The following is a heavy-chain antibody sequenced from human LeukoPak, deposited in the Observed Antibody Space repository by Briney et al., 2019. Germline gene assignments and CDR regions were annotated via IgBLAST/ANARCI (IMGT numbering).Heavy chain of an antibody. V-gene: IGHV3-30*02. CDR2: IRYDGSNK. D-gene: IGHD5-12*01. Sequence: GGSLRLSCAASGFTFSSYGMHGVRQAPCTELAWVVFIRYDGSNKYYADSVKGRFTISRDNSKNTLYLQMNSLRAEDTAVYYCAKSGYDFGGWFDPWGQGTLVTVSS. CDR3: AKSGYDFGGWFDP. J-gene: IGHJ5*02. CDR1: GFTFSSYG.